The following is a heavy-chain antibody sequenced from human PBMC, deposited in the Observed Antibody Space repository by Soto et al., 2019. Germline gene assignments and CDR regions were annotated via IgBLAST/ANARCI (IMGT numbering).Heavy chain of an antibody. CDR1: VFTFISYA. Sequence: GWSLRLSCASSVFTFISYAMTWVRQAPGKGLEWVSSISGSGDYTYYADSVKGRFTISRDNSKNTLYLQMNSLRAEDTAVYYCAKGLAVAGPYYYGMDVWGQGTTVTVSS. CDR3: AKGLAVAGPYYYGMDV. CDR2: ISGSGDYT. J-gene: IGHJ6*02. D-gene: IGHD6-19*01. V-gene: IGHV3-23*01.